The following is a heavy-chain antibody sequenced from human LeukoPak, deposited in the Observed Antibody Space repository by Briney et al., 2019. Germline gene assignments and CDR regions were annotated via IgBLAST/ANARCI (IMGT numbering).Heavy chain of an antibody. D-gene: IGHD3-22*01. CDR3: ARVVYNYDSSGYYSDY. J-gene: IGHJ4*02. V-gene: IGHV1-18*01. CDR2: ISAYNGNT. Sequence: ASVKVSCKASGGTFSSYAISWVRQAPGQGLEWMGWISAYNGNTNYAQKLQGRVTMTTDTSTSTAYMELRSLRSDDTAVYYCARVVYNYDSSGYYSDYWGQGTLVTVSS. CDR1: GGTFSSYA.